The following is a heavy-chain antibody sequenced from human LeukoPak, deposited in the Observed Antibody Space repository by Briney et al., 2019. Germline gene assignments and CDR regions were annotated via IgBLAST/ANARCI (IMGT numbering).Heavy chain of an antibody. V-gene: IGHV4-59*01. Sequence: SETLSLTCTVSGGSISSYYWSWIRQPPGKGLGWIGYIYYSGSTNYNPSLKSRVTISVDTSKNQFSLKLSSVTAADTAVYYCARALWFGEFSNRFDPWGQGTLVTVSS. CDR3: ARALWFGEFSNRFDP. CDR1: GGSISSYY. J-gene: IGHJ5*02. CDR2: IYYSGST. D-gene: IGHD3-10*01.